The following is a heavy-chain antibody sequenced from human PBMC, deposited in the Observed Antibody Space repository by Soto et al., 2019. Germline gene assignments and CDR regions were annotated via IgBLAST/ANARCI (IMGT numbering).Heavy chain of an antibody. CDR2: INHSGST. D-gene: IGHD6-13*01. CDR3: ARTYSSSWSPFDY. V-gene: IGHV4-34*01. CDR1: GGSVSGYY. Sequence: QVQLQQWGAGLLKPSETLSLTCAVYGGSVSGYYWSWIRQPPGKGLEWIGEINHSGSTNYNPSLKSRVTISVDTSKNQFSLKLCSVTAADTAVYYCARTYSSSWSPFDYWGQGSLVTVSS. J-gene: IGHJ4*02.